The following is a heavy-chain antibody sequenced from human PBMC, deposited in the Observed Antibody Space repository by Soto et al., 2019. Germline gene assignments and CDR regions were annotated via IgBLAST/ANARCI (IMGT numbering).Heavy chain of an antibody. Sequence: GGSLRLSCAASGFTFSSYWMSWVRQAPGKGLEWVANIKQDGSEKYYVDSVKGRFTISRDNAKNSLYLQMNSLRAEDTAVYYCAREGPYYYGSSGYSFDYWGQGTLVTVSS. J-gene: IGHJ4*02. CDR1: GFTFSSYW. CDR3: AREGPYYYGSSGYSFDY. D-gene: IGHD3-22*01. CDR2: IKQDGSEK. V-gene: IGHV3-7*05.